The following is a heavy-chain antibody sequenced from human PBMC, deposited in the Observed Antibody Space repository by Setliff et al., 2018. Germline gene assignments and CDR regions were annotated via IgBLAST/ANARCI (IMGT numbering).Heavy chain of an antibody. V-gene: IGHV4-39*07. J-gene: IGHJ4*02. CDR1: GGSISSSNYY. CDR2: TFYSGSS. Sequence: SETLSLTCTVSGGSISSSNYYWGWIRQPPGKGLEWIGSTFYSGSSFYNPPLKSRVTLSVDTSKNQFSLTLSSVTAADTAVYCCAGDRGVYYYESSGHYSAVMETPLDSWGQGTLVTVSS. CDR3: AGDRGVYYYESSGHYSAVMETPLDS. D-gene: IGHD3-22*01.